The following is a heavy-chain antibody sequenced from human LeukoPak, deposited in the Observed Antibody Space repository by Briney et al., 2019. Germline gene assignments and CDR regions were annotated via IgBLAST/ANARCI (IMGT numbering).Heavy chain of an antibody. CDR2: IYYTGST. Sequence: SETLSLTCTVSGGSISSYYWSWIRQPPGKGLEWLGYIYYTGSTNYNPSLKSRVTISVDTSKNQFSLKLSSVTAADTAVYYCAARGRKDYYKLFLYYYYMDVWGKGTTVTVSS. V-gene: IGHV4-59*01. D-gene: IGHD3-10*01. CDR3: AARGRKDYYKLFLYYYYMDV. CDR1: GGSISSYY. J-gene: IGHJ6*03.